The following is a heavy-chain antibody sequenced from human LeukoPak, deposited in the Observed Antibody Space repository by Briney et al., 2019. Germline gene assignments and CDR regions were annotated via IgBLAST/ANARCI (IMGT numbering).Heavy chain of an antibody. V-gene: IGHV5-51*01. D-gene: IGHD1-14*01. Sequence: GESLKISCKGSGXNFGSYWSGWVRQMPGKGLEWMGIINPGDSETRYSPSFQGQVTISADKSSSTAYLQWSSLKASDTAMYYCARRYSAGEVDYWGQGTLVTVSS. CDR1: GXNFGSYW. J-gene: IGHJ4*02. CDR2: INPGDSET. CDR3: ARRYSAGEVDY.